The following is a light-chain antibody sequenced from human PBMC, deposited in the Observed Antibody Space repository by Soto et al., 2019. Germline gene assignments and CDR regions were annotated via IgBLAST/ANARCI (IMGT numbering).Light chain of an antibody. J-gene: IGKJ1*01. CDR3: QQRTDRPPWT. CDR1: QSISRY. CDR2: GAS. Sequence: IVLTQSPGTLSLSPGERTTLSCRASQSISRYLAWYQQKPGQGPRLLIYGASSRATGTPDRFSGSGSGTDFTINISSLEPEDFAVYYCQQRTDRPPWTFGQGTKVDIK. V-gene: IGKV3-11*01.